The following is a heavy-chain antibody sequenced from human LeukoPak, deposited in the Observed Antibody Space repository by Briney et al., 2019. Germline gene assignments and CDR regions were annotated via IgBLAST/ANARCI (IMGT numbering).Heavy chain of an antibody. J-gene: IGHJ5*02. D-gene: IGHD5-18*01. Sequence: ASVKVSCKASGYTFTSYGISWVRQAPGQGLEWMGWISAYNGNTNYAQKLQGRVNMTTDTSTSTAYMELRSLRSDDTAVYYCARESSTAMVPGWFDPWGQGTLVTVSP. CDR3: ARESSTAMVPGWFDP. CDR1: GYTFTSYG. V-gene: IGHV1-18*01. CDR2: ISAYNGNT.